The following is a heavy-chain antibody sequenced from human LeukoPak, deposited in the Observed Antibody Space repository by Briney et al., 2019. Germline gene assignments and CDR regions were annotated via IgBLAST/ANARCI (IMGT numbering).Heavy chain of an antibody. Sequence: SETLSLTCTVSGGSISSSGYYWGWIRQPPGKGLEWIGSIFYSGSTYYNPSLKSRVTISVDTSKNQFSLKLSSLTAADTAVYYCARGLNWGQGTLVTVSS. CDR2: IFYSGST. D-gene: IGHD3-22*01. V-gene: IGHV4-39*01. CDR1: GGSISSSGYY. CDR3: ARGLN. J-gene: IGHJ4*02.